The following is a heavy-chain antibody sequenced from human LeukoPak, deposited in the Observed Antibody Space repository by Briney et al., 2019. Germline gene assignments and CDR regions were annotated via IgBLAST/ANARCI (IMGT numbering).Heavy chain of an antibody. D-gene: IGHD5-18*01. CDR1: GGSFSGYY. Sequence: PSETLSLTCAVYGGSFSGYYWSWIRQPPGKGLEWIGEINHSGGTNYNPSLKSRVTISVDTSKNQFSLRLSSVTAADTAVYSCARHKDAAMVTTFDFWGQGTLVTVSS. V-gene: IGHV4-34*01. CDR3: ARHKDAAMVTTFDF. J-gene: IGHJ4*02. CDR2: INHSGGT.